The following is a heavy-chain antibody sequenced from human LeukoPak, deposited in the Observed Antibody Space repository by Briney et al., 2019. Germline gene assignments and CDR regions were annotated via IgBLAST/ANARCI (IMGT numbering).Heavy chain of an antibody. V-gene: IGHV4-4*07. CDR2: IYTSGST. D-gene: IGHD6-13*01. CDR3: ARPAGTHYYYYMDV. CDR1: GGSISSYY. Sequence: SETLSLTCTVSGGSISSYYWSWIRQPAGKGLEWIGRIYTSGSTNYNPSLKSRVTMSVDTSKKQFSLKLSSVTAADTAVYYCARPAGTHYYYYMDVWGKGTTVTVSS. J-gene: IGHJ6*03.